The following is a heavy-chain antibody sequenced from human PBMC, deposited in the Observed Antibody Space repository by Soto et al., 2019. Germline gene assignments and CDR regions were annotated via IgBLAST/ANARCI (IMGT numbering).Heavy chain of an antibody. Sequence: EVQLVESGGGLVKPGGSLRLSCAASGFTFSSYSMNWVRQAPGKGLEWVASISSSSSYIYYADSVKGRFTISRDNAKNSLYLQMNSLRAEDTAVYYCARGDDIVVVVAVETFDPWGQGTLVTVSS. V-gene: IGHV3-21*01. CDR3: ARGDDIVVVVAVETFDP. D-gene: IGHD2-15*01. CDR2: ISSSSSYI. J-gene: IGHJ5*02. CDR1: GFTFSSYS.